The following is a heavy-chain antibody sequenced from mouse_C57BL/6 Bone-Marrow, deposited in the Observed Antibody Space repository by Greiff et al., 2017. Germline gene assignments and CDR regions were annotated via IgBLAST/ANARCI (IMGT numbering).Heavy chain of an antibody. Sequence: VHLVESGAELMKPGASVKLSCKATGYTFTGYWIEWVKQRPGHGLEWIGEILPGSGSTNYNEKFKGKATFTADTSSNTAYMQLSSLTTEDSAIYYCARDYGSSYSHYYAMDYWGQGTSVTVSS. CDR1: GYTFTGYW. J-gene: IGHJ4*01. CDR3: ARDYGSSYSHYYAMDY. D-gene: IGHD1-1*01. CDR2: ILPGSGST. V-gene: IGHV1-9*01.